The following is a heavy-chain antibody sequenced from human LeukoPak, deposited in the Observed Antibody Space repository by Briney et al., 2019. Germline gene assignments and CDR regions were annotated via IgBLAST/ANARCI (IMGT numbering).Heavy chain of an antibody. J-gene: IGHJ5*02. V-gene: IGHV3-30*03. CDR3: ARLLGEATIYDL. Sequence: GGSLRLSCAASGFSFRSYGMHWVRQVPGKGLEWVAIISYDGSNKYYADSVKGRFTISRDNAKNSLSLQMNSLRAEETAMYYCARLLGEATIYDLWGQGSLVTVSS. D-gene: IGHD3-16*01. CDR2: ISYDGSNK. CDR1: GFSFRSYG.